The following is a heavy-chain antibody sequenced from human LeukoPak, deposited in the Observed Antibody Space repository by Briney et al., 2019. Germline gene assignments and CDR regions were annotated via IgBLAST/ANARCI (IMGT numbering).Heavy chain of an antibody. CDR1: GITFSTYS. V-gene: IGHV3-21*01. J-gene: IGHJ3*02. CDR2: ISSSSSYI. D-gene: IGHD1-14*01. CDR3: AREVGFTESNAFDI. Sequence: GGSLRLSCAAYGITFSTYSMNWVRQAPGKGLEWVSSISSSSSYIYYADSVKGRFTISRDSAKNSLYLQMNSLRAEDTAVYYCAREVGFTESNAFDIWGQGTMVTVSS.